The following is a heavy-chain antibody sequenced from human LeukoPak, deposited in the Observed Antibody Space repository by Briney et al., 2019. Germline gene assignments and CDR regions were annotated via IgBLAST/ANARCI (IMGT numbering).Heavy chain of an antibody. D-gene: IGHD4-17*01. CDR1: GYTFTGYY. V-gene: IGHV1-2*02. CDR2: INPNSGGT. J-gene: IGHJ4*02. Sequence: GASVKVSCKASGYTFTGYYMHWVRQAPGQGLEWMGWINPNSGGTNYAQKFQGRVTMTRDTSISTAYMELSRLRSDDTAVYYCARASEPRIDYGFDYWGQGTLVTVSS. CDR3: ARASEPRIDYGFDY.